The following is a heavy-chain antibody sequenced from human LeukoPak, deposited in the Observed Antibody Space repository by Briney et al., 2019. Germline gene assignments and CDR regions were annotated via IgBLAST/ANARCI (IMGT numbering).Heavy chain of an antibody. J-gene: IGHJ4*02. V-gene: IGHV4-59*01. CDR2: IYYSGST. CDR1: GGSISSYY. D-gene: IGHD3-10*01. Sequence: PSETLSLTCTVSGGSISSYYWSWIRQPPGKGLEWIGYIYYSGSTNYNPPLKSRVTISVDTSKNQVSLKMSSVTAADTAVYYCARSDMVRGVVIIDYWGQGTLVTVSS. CDR3: ARSDMVRGVVIIDY.